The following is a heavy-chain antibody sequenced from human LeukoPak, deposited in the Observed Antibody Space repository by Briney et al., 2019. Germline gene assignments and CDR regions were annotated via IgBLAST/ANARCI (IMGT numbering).Heavy chain of an antibody. J-gene: IGHJ3*02. D-gene: IGHD5-12*01. V-gene: IGHV4-34*01. CDR2: INHCGST. Sequence: SETLSLTCAVYGGSFSGYYWSWIRQPPGKGLEWIGEINHCGSTNYNPPLKRRVTISVDTSKNQFSLELSSVTGADTAVYYCAVSSIDSGAFDMWGQGTMVTVSS. CDR3: AVSSIDSGAFDM. CDR1: GGSFSGYY.